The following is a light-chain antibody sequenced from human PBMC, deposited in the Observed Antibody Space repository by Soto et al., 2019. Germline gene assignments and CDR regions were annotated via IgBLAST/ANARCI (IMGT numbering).Light chain of an antibody. CDR3: HQYNSYSPWT. J-gene: IGKJ1*01. CDR1: QSVSGF. V-gene: IGKV1-5*01. CDR2: DVS. Sequence: DIQMTQSPSTLSASVGDRVTTSCRASQSVSGFLAWYQQKPGKGPRLMIYDVSTLESGVPSRFSGSGFGTKFTLTISSLQPDDFATYYCHQYNSYSPWTFGQGTKVDIK.